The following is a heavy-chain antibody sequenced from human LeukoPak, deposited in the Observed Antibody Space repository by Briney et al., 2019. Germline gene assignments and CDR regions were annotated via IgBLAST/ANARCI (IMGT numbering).Heavy chain of an antibody. D-gene: IGHD3-16*01. V-gene: IGHV6-1*01. CDR1: GDSVSTNFAA. J-gene: IGHJ4*02. Sequence: SQTLSLTFAIYGDSVSTNFAAWNWLRQSPSRGLEWLGRTYYRSRWINEYAISVQSRITISPDTSKNQFSLQLNFVTPEDTAVYYCARESGDYVKFDYWGQGTLVTVSS. CDR3: ARESGDYVKFDY. CDR2: TYYRSRWIN.